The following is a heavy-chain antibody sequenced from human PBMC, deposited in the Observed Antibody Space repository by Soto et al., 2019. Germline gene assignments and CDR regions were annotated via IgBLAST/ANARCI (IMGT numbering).Heavy chain of an antibody. CDR1: GGSISSGGYY. J-gene: IGHJ4*02. CDR2: IYYSGST. Sequence: SETLSLTCTASGGSISSGGYYWSWIRQHPGKGLEWIGYIYYSGSTYYNPSLKSRVTISVDTSKNQFSLKLSSVTAADTAVYYCARTNYDSSGSEVDYWGQGTLVTVSS. V-gene: IGHV4-31*03. D-gene: IGHD3-22*01. CDR3: ARTNYDSSGSEVDY.